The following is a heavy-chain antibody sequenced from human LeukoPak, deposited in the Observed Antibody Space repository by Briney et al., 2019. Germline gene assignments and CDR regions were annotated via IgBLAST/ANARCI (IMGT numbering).Heavy chain of an antibody. Sequence: GGSLRLSCSASGFTFSSYAMHWVRQAPGKGLEYVSAISSNGGSTYYADSVKGRFTISRDNFKNTLYLQMSSLRTEDTAVYYCVKDPTVAGFDYWGQGTLVTVPS. D-gene: IGHD6-19*01. CDR3: VKDPTVAGFDY. CDR2: ISSNGGST. J-gene: IGHJ4*02. V-gene: IGHV3-64D*09. CDR1: GFTFSSYA.